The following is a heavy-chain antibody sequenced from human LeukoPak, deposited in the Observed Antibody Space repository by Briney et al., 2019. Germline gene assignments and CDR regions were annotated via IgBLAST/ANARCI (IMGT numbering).Heavy chain of an antibody. V-gene: IGHV3-23*01. CDR2: ISGSSGTT. CDR3: AKRVHSSSWYAAFDF. J-gene: IGHJ4*02. Sequence: GGSLRLSCAASGFTFSSYAMSWVRQAPGKGLEWVSGISGSSGTTYYVDSVKGRFTISRDNSKNTLYLQMNSLRAEDTAVYYCAKRVHSSSWYAAFDFWGQGTLVTVSS. CDR1: GFTFSSYA. D-gene: IGHD6-13*01.